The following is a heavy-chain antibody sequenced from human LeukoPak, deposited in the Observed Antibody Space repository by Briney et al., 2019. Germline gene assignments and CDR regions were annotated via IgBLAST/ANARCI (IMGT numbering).Heavy chain of an antibody. D-gene: IGHD2-2*01. CDR1: GFTFSSYG. J-gene: IGHJ4*02. CDR3: ARKLGYCTGASCYVDY. CDR2: IWYDGSNK. V-gene: IGHV3-33*01. Sequence: GGSLRLSCAASGFTFSSYGMHWVRQAPGKGLEWVAVIWYDGSNKYYADSVKGRFTIFRDNSKNTLYLQMNSLRAEDTAVYYCARKLGYCTGASCYVDYWGQGTLVTVSS.